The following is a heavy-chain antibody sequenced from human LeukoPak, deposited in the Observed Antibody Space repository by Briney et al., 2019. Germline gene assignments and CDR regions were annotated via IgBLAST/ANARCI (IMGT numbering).Heavy chain of an antibody. CDR1: GFTFSKYW. CDR2: INSDGCST. J-gene: IGHJ4*02. D-gene: IGHD3-9*01. CDR3: ARDYDILTGYYLFDY. Sequence: GGSLRPSCAASGFTFSKYWMHWVRQAPGKGLVWVSRINSDGCSTSYADSVKGRFTISRDNAKNTLYLQMNSLRAEDTAVYYCARDYDILTGYYLFDYWGQGTLVTVSS. V-gene: IGHV3-74*01.